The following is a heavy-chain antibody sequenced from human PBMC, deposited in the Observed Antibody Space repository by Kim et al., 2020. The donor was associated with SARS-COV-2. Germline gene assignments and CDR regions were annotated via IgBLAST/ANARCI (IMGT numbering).Heavy chain of an antibody. V-gene: IGHV5-10-1*01. J-gene: IGHJ4*02. Sequence: NYSPSFQGHVTISADKSISTAYLQWSSLKASDTAMYYCARLRVVGATIIYWGQGTLVTVSS. D-gene: IGHD1-26*01. CDR3: ARLRVVGATIIY.